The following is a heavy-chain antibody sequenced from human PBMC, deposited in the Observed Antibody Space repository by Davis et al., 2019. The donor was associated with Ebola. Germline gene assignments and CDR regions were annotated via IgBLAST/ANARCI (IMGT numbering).Heavy chain of an antibody. CDR1: GGSISSYY. J-gene: IGHJ6*03. CDR3: ARGGYCSSTSCYLRGKQLYYYYMDV. D-gene: IGHD2-2*03. V-gene: IGHV4-59*01. Sequence: PGGSLRLSCTVSGGSISSYYWSWIRQPPGKGLEWIGYIYYSGSTNYNPSLKSRVTISVDTSKNQFSLKLSSVTAADTAVYYCARGGYCSSTSCYLRGKQLYYYYMDVWGKGTTVTVSS. CDR2: IYYSGST.